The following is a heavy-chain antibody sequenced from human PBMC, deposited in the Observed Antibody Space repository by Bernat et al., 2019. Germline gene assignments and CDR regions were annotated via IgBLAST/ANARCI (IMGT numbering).Heavy chain of an antibody. D-gene: IGHD6-19*01. CDR2: INPSGGST. V-gene: IGHV1-46*01. CDR3: ARSNTVAGLFYYYYGMDV. J-gene: IGHJ6*02. Sequence: QVQLVQSGAEVKKPGASVKVSCKASGYTFTSYYMHWVRQAPGQGLEWMGIINPSGGSTSYAQKFQGRVTITADESTSTAYMELSSLRSEDTAVYYCARSNTVAGLFYYYYGMDVWGQGTTVTVSS. CDR1: GYTFTSYY.